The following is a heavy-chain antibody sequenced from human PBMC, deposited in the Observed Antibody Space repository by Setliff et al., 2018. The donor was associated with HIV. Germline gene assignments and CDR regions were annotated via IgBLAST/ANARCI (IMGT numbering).Heavy chain of an antibody. CDR3: ARAQRITIFGVVYWYFDL. J-gene: IGHJ2*01. CDR1: GGSISSPY. D-gene: IGHD3-3*01. Sequence: KPSETLSLTCTVSGGSISSPYWSWIRQPPGKGLEWIGYIYYNGSTNYNPSLKSRVTISGDTSKKQFSLRLSSVTAADTAVYYCARAQRITIFGVVYWYFDLWGRGTLVTVSS. CDR2: IYYNGST. V-gene: IGHV4-59*11.